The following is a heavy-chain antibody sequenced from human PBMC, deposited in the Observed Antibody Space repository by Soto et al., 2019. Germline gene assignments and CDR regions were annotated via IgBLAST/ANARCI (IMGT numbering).Heavy chain of an antibody. V-gene: IGHV3-23*01. Sequence: GGSMRLSCAASGFTFSNYAMSWVRQAPGKGLESVSVTSGSGGTTYYADSVRGRFTISRDNYKNTVYLQMNSLRAEDTAVYYCARRYGASFDYWGQGTLVTVSS. J-gene: IGHJ4*02. CDR1: GFTFSNYA. D-gene: IGHD4-17*01. CDR2: TSGSGGTT. CDR3: ARRYGASFDY.